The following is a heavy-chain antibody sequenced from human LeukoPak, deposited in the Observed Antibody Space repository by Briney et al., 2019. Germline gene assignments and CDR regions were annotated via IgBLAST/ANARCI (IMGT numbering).Heavy chain of an antibody. V-gene: IGHV4-59*01. Sequence: SETLSLTCTVSGGSISSYYWSWIRQPPGKGLEWIGYIYYSGSTNYNPSLKSRVTISVDTPKNQFSLKLSPVTAADTAVYYCARAGKDTAMAYYYYYMDVWGKGTTVTVSS. CDR2: IYYSGST. CDR3: ARAGKDTAMAYYYYYMDV. CDR1: GGSISSYY. D-gene: IGHD5-18*01. J-gene: IGHJ6*03.